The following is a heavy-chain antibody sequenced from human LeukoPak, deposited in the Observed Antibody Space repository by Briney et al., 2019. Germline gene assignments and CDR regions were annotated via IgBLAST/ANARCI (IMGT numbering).Heavy chain of an antibody. J-gene: IGHJ3*02. CDR3: ARPFPLGRYCSGGSCLWANAFDI. V-gene: IGHV1-69*13. Sequence: ASVKVSCKASGGTFSSYAVSWVRQAPGQGLEWMGGIIPIFGTANYAQKFQGRVTITADESTSTAYMELSSLRSEDTAVYYCARPFPLGRYCSGGSCLWANAFDIWGQGTMVTVSS. D-gene: IGHD2-15*01. CDR2: IIPIFGTA. CDR1: GGTFSSYA.